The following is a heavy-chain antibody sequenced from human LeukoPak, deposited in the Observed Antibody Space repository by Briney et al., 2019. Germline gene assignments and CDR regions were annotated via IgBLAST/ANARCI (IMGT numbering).Heavy chain of an antibody. CDR1: GFTFSRYW. J-gene: IGHJ4*02. V-gene: IGHV3-74*01. Sequence: PGGSLRLSCVASGFTFSRYWMHWVRQAPGKGLVWVSRINSDGRSTNYADSVKGRFSISRDNAENTLYLQMNSLRVEDTAVYYCVRGADTGYSSDSWGQGTLVIVSS. D-gene: IGHD3-9*01. CDR2: INSDGRST. CDR3: VRGADTGYSSDS.